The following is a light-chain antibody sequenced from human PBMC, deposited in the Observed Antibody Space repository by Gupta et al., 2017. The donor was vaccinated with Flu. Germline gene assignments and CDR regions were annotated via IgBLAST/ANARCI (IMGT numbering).Light chain of an antibody. Sequence: SYVLTQPPSVSVAPGQTARINCGGENIGSKRVHWYQKKPGQAPVLVAHDDSDRPSGIPERFSGSNSGNTATLTISGVEAGDEADFFCQVWDSSDHVVFGGGTKLTVL. J-gene: IGLJ2*01. CDR2: DDS. CDR3: QVWDSSDHVV. CDR1: NIGSKR. V-gene: IGLV3-21*02.